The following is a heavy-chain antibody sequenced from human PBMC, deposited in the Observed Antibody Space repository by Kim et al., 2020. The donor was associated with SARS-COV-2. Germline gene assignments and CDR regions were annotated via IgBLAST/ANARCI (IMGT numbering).Heavy chain of an antibody. CDR3: ARAIAAAAFDY. CDR2: IWYDGSNK. D-gene: IGHD6-13*01. V-gene: IGHV3-33*01. Sequence: GGSLRLSCAASGFTFSNYGMHWVRQAPGKGLEWVALIWYDGSNKYYADSVKCRFTISRDNSKNTLYLQMNSLRAEDTAVYYCARAIAAAAFDYWGQGSLV. CDR1: GFTFSNYG. J-gene: IGHJ4*02.